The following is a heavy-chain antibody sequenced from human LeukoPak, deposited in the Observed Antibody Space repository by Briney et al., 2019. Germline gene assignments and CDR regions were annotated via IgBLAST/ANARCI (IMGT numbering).Heavy chain of an antibody. D-gene: IGHD6-6*01. J-gene: IGHJ5*02. CDR3: ARPPHSSSSA. Sequence: KTSETLSLTCTVSGGSISSSSYYWGWIRQPPGKGLEWIGSIYYSGSTYYNPSLKSRVTISVDTSKNQFSLKLSSVTAADTAVYYCARPPHSSSSAWDQGTLVTVSS. CDR2: IYYSGST. V-gene: IGHV4-39*01. CDR1: GGSISSSSYY.